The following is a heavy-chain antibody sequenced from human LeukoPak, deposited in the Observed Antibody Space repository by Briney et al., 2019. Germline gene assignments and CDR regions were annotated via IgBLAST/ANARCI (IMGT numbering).Heavy chain of an antibody. D-gene: IGHD1-26*01. CDR3: ASSSSGSYEWIWFDP. Sequence: GESLKISCKGSGYGFTSYWIGWVRQMPGKGLEWMGIIYPGDSDTRYSPSFQGQVTISADKSISTAYLQWSSLKASDTAMYYCASSSSGSYEWIWFDPWGQGTLVTVSS. J-gene: IGHJ5*02. CDR1: GYGFTSYW. V-gene: IGHV5-51*01. CDR2: IYPGDSDT.